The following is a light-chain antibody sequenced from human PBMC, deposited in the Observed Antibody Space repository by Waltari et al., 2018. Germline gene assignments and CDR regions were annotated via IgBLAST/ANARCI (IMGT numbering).Light chain of an antibody. CDR3: QQHYSYPFT. Sequence: DIQMTQSPSSLSASVGDTVTLTCRASQGISDYLAWYQQKPRIAPKPLNFYASRLESGVPARFSSSGSGTAFSLTITGLQAEDFATYYCQQHYSYPFTFGPGPNWISN. V-gene: IGKV1-16*01. J-gene: IGKJ3*01. CDR1: QGISDY. CDR2: YAS.